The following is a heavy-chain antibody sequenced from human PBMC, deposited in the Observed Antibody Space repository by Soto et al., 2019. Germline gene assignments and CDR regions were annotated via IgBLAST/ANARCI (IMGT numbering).Heavy chain of an antibody. D-gene: IGHD4-17*01. Sequence: QVQLVQSGAEVKKPGASVKVSCKPSGYTFTDYAITWVRQAPGQGLEWMGWISTYNGNTKYEQKPXXRXXMTRDTSASTTYMDLRSLRSDDTAVYYCVRTAYGDSKRFDYWGQGTQVTVSS. V-gene: IGHV1-18*01. J-gene: IGHJ4*02. CDR2: ISTYNGNT. CDR3: VRTAYGDSKRFDY. CDR1: GYTFTDYA.